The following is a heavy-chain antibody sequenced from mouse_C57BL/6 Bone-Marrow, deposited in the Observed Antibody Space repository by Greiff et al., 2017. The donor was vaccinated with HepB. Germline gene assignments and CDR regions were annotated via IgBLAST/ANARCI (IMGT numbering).Heavy chain of an antibody. D-gene: IGHD2-3*01. CDR1: GYTFTSYW. J-gene: IGHJ1*03. CDR2: IYPGSGST. CDR3: ARPDGYYAYFDV. Sequence: QVQLKQPGAELVKPGASVKMSCKASGYTFTSYWITWVKQRPGQGLEWIGDIYPGSGSTNYNEKFKSKATLTVDTSSSTAYMQLSSLTSEDSAVYYCARPDGYYAYFDVWGTGTTVTVSS. V-gene: IGHV1-55*01.